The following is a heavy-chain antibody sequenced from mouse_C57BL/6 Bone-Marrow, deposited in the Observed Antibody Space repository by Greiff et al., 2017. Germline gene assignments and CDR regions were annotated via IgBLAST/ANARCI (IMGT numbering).Heavy chain of an antibody. CDR3: SRQVTTVLATKYFDV. CDR2: ISGGGGNT. D-gene: IGHD1-1*01. CDR1: GFTFSSYT. V-gene: IGHV5-9*01. J-gene: IGHJ1*03. Sequence: EVKLVESGGGLVKPGGSLKLSCAASGFTFSSYTMSWVRQTPEKRLQWVAAISGGGGNTYYPDSVKGRFTISRDNDKNILYLQMSRLRSEDTALYYCSRQVTTVLATKYFDVWGTGTTVTV.